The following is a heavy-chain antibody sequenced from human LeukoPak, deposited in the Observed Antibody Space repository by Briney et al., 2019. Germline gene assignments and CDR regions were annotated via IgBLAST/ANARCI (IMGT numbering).Heavy chain of an antibody. D-gene: IGHD2/OR15-2a*01. Sequence: GGSLRLSCVASEFTLSSYAMSWVRPAPGKGLDWVSAISGSGGGTKYAGSVKGRFTISRDKCRSTLCLQMNRLRDEETAAYYCAKHQFDRIIRIVWGQEPLVPVST. V-gene: IGHV3-23*01. CDR3: AKHQFDRIIRIV. CDR2: ISGSGGGT. J-gene: IGHJ4*02. CDR1: EFTLSSYA.